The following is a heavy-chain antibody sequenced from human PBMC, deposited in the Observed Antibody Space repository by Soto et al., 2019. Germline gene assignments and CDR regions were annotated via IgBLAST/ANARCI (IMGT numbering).Heavy chain of an antibody. CDR2: INPDDSDT. CDR1: GYSFTSCW. V-gene: IGHV5-51*03. Sequence: EVQLVQSGAEVKKPGESLKIFCKGSGYSFTSCWIGWVRQMPGKGLEWMGIINPDDSDTRYSPSFQGQVTISVDISISPAYLQWSSLKASDTAMYYGARSYNYLSDYWGQGTLATVSS. D-gene: IGHD3-16*01. J-gene: IGHJ4*02. CDR3: ARSYNYLSDY.